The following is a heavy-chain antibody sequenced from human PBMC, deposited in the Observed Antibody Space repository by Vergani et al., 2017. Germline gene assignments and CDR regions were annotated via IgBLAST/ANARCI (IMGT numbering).Heavy chain of an antibody. D-gene: IGHD3-10*01. J-gene: IGHJ4*02. CDR1: GFTFSDYY. CDR2: ICSGGST. CDR3: ARASSYGAGPGDY. Sequence: VQLVESGGGLVKPGGSLRLSCAASGFTFSDYYMSWVRQAPGKGLEWVSVICSGGSTYYADSVKGRFTISRDNSKNTLYLQMNSLRAEDTAVYYCARASSYGAGPGDYWGQGTLVTVSS. V-gene: IGHV3-66*01.